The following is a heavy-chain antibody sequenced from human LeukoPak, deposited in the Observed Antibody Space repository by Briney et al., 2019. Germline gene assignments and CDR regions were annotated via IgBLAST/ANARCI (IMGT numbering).Heavy chain of an antibody. CDR1: GFTVSSYG. J-gene: IGHJ4*02. D-gene: IGHD3-3*02. Sequence: GRSLRLSCAASGFTVSSYGMHWVRQAPGKGLEWVAVIWYDGSKRFYSDSVKGRFTISRENSKNTLYLQMNSLRGEDTAVYFCARDAPSISLAYWGQGTLVTVSS. V-gene: IGHV3-33*01. CDR3: ARDAPSISLAY. CDR2: IWYDGSKR.